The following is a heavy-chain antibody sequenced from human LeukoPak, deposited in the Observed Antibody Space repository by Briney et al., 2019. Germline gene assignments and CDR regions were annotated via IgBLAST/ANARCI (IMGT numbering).Heavy chain of an antibody. J-gene: IGHJ4*02. V-gene: IGHV3-7*01. CDR3: TNGIYRTSY. Sequence: PGGYLRLSWATSGFTFTAYWMTWVRQAPGKGLQWVAHISQDGTETYFLDSVRGRFTISRDNAKNSLYLQMNSLRVEDTAVYYCTNGIYRTSYWGQGTLVTVSS. CDR1: GFTFTAYW. CDR2: ISQDGTET. D-gene: IGHD4-11*01.